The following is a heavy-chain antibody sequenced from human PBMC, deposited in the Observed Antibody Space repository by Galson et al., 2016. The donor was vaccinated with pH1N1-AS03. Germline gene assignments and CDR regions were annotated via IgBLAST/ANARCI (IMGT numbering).Heavy chain of an antibody. CDR3: ARQVRDGYNNYFDY. V-gene: IGHV5-51*01. CDR1: GYIFTSYW. J-gene: IGHJ4*02. CDR2: IYPGDSDT. Sequence: QSGAEVKKPRESLKISCKTSGYIFTSYWVAWVRHMPGKGLEWMGIIYPGDSDTRYSPSFQGQVTISADGSINTAYLQWSTLMASDTAIYYCARQVRDGYNNYFDYWGQGILVTVSS. D-gene: IGHD5-24*01.